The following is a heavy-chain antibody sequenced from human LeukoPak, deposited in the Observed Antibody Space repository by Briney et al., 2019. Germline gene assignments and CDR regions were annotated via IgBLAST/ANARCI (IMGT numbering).Heavy chain of an antibody. Sequence: ASVKVSCKASGYTFTSYGISWVRQAPGQGLEWVGWISANNGDTDYAQKFQARVTMTTDTSTSTAYMELRSLRSDDTAVYYCARLPLRSIAVGYYGMDVWGQGTTVTVSS. CDR3: ARLPLRSIAVGYYGMDV. CDR2: ISANNGDT. D-gene: IGHD6-6*01. CDR1: GYTFTSYG. V-gene: IGHV1-18*01. J-gene: IGHJ6*02.